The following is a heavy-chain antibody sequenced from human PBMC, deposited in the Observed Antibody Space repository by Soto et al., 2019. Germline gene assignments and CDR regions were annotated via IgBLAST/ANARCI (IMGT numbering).Heavy chain of an antibody. CDR1: GGSISSSSFL. Sequence: QLQLQESGPGLVKPSETLSLTCTVSGGSISSSSFLWGWIRQPPGKGLEWIGSIYYSGSTYYSPSPKSRVTISVDTSKTQFSLKLSSVTAADTAVYYCARRERAAGTDWWFDPWGQGTLVTVSS. D-gene: IGHD6-13*01. CDR3: ARRERAAGTDWWFDP. J-gene: IGHJ5*02. CDR2: IYYSGST. V-gene: IGHV4-39*01.